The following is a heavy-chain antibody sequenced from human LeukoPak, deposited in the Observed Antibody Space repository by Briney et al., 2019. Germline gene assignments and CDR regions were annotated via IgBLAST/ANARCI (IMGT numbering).Heavy chain of an antibody. V-gene: IGHV4-39*01. Sequence: PSETLSLTCTVSGGSISSSSYYWGWIRQPPGKGLEWIGSIYYSGSTYYNPSLKSRVTISVDTSKNQFSLKLSSVTAADTAVYYCARGDRYYYYGMDVWGQGTTVTVSS. CDR2: IYYSGST. CDR1: GGSISSSSYY. J-gene: IGHJ6*02. CDR3: ARGDRYYYYGMDV.